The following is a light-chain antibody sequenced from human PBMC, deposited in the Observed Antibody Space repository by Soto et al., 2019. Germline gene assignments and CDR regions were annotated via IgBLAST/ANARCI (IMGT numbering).Light chain of an antibody. Sequence: EIQMTQSPSSLSASVGDRVTITCRASQGISHSLAWYQQKPGQVPKLLIYAASTVYSGVPSRFSASGFGTDFTLTISSLQAEDGATYYCQKYNNVPFTFGPGTKVDIK. CDR1: QGISHS. V-gene: IGKV1-27*01. J-gene: IGKJ3*01. CDR3: QKYNNVPFT. CDR2: AAS.